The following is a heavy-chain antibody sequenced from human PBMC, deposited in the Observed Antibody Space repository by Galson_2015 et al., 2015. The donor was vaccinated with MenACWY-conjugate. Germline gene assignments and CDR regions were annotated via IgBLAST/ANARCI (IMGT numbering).Heavy chain of an antibody. CDR3: ASGDILGFLEWLPFDY. CDR1: VGTFSSYA. D-gene: IGHD3-3*01. Sequence: SCKASVGTFSSYAISWVRQAPGQGLEWMGGIIPIFGTASYAQKFQGRVTITADESTSTAYMELSSLRSEDTAVYYCASGDILGFLEWLPFDYWGQGTLVTVSS. J-gene: IGHJ4*02. CDR2: IIPIFGTA. V-gene: IGHV1-69*01.